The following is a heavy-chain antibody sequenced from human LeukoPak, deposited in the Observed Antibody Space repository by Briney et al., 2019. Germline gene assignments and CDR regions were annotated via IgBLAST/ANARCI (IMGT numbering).Heavy chain of an antibody. Sequence: GGSLRLSCAASGFTFSSYRMNWVRQAPGKGLEWVSSISSSSSYIYYADSVKGRFTISRDNAKNSLYLQMNSLRAEDTAVYYCATKSVSGDPFDYWGQGTLVTVSS. CDR1: GFTFSSYR. J-gene: IGHJ4*02. D-gene: IGHD3-10*01. CDR2: ISSSSSYI. V-gene: IGHV3-21*01. CDR3: ATKSVSGDPFDY.